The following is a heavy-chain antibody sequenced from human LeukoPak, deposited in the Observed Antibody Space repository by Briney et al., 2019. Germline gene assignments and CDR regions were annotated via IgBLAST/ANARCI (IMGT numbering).Heavy chain of an antibody. CDR3: ATQTMVRGVEDY. Sequence: PGRSLRLSCAASGFTFDDYAMHWVRQAPGKGLEWVSGISWNSGSIGYADSVKGRFTISRDNAKNSLYLQMNSLRAEDTAVYYCATQTMVRGVEDYWGQGTLVTVSS. J-gene: IGHJ4*02. CDR2: ISWNSGSI. D-gene: IGHD3-10*01. V-gene: IGHV3-9*01. CDR1: GFTFDDYA.